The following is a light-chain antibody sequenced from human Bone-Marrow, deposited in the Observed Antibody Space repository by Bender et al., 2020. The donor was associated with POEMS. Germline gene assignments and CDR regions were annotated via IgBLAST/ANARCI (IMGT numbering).Light chain of an antibody. CDR2: SSH. Sequence: QSLLTQPPSASGTPGQRVTISCAGGTSNIGSNTVYWYQQLPGTAPKLLIYSSHRRPSEVPDRFSGSRSGTSASLAISGLQSEDEADYYCAVWDDSLNGWVFGGGTKLTVL. V-gene: IGLV1-44*01. CDR3: AVWDDSLNGWV. J-gene: IGLJ3*02. CDR1: TSNIGSNT.